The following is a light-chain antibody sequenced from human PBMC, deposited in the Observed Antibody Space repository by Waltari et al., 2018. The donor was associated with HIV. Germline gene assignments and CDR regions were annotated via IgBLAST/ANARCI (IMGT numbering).Light chain of an antibody. CDR3: LQDYNALT. J-gene: IGKJ4*01. CDR2: AAS. Sequence: ATQMTQSPSSLSASVGDRVTITCRASQDIRNELGWYHQKPGKAAELLIYAASSLQSGVPSSFSGTGSGTDFTLTISGLQPEDVATYFWLQDYNALTFGGGTKVEV. V-gene: IGKV1-6*01. CDR1: QDIRNE.